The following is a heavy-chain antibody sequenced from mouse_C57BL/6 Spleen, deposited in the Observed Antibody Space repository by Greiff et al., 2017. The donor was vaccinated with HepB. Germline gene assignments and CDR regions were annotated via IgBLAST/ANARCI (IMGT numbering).Heavy chain of an antibody. D-gene: IGHD1-1*01. Sequence: QVQLQQPGAELVKPGASVKLSCTASGYTFTSYWMHWVKQRPGQGLEWIGMIHPNSGSPNYNEKFTSKATLTVDKSASTADLQLSSLTSEDSAVYYGARDTTVGDAMDYWGQGTSVTVSS. V-gene: IGHV1-64*01. CDR2: IHPNSGSP. CDR1: GYTFTSYW. CDR3: ARDTTVGDAMDY. J-gene: IGHJ4*01.